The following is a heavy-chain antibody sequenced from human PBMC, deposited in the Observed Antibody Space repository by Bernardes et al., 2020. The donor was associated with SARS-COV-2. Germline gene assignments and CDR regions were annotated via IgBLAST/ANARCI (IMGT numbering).Heavy chain of an antibody. CDR3: ARQRADYDFWSGYYRRGNWFDH. CDR1: GGSISSYY. V-gene: IGHV4-59*08. CDR2: IYYSGST. J-gene: IGHJ5*02. D-gene: IGHD3-3*01. Sequence: SETLALTCTVSGGSISSYYWSWIRQPPGKGLEWIGYIYYSGSTHYNPSLKSRVTISVDTSKNQFSLKLSSVTAADTAFYYCARQRADYDFWSGYYRRGNWFDHWGQGTLVTVAS.